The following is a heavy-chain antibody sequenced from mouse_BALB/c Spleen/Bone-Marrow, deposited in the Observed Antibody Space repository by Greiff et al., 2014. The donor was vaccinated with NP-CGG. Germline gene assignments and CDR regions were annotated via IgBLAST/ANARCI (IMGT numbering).Heavy chain of an antibody. V-gene: IGHV1-74*04. Sequence: VHLVESGAELVKPGAPVKLSCKASGYTFTSYWMNWVKQRPGRGLEWIGRIDPSDSETHYNQKFKDKATLTVDKSSCTAYIQLSSLTSEDSAVYYCARALGDGYYYAMDYWGQGTSVTVSS. CDR1: GYTFTSYW. J-gene: IGHJ4*01. CDR3: ARALGDGYYYAMDY. D-gene: IGHD2-3*01. CDR2: IDPSDSET.